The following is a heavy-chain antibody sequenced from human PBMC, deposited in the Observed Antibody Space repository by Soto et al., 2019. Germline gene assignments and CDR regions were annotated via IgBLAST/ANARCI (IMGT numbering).Heavy chain of an antibody. V-gene: IGHV4-31*03. CDR1: GGSISNGAHY. CDR2: IYYSGTT. CDR3: AMDTIIAMGLAVTYVVDI. D-gene: IGHD6-19*01. Sequence: QVQLQESGPGLVKPSQTLSLTCTVSGGSISNGAHYWSWIRHHPGKGLEWIGYIYYSGTTYYNPSLKSRVTISVDTSKNQFSLKLSSVTAAATAVYYCAMDTIIAMGLAVTYVVDIWGQGTIVTVSS. J-gene: IGHJ3*02.